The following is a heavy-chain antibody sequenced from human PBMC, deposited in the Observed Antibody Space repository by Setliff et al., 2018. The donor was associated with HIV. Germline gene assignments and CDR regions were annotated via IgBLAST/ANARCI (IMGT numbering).Heavy chain of an antibody. CDR2: IYPGDSVT. D-gene: IGHD3-9*01. CDR3: TKHPLRPGISGYFYFIDV. V-gene: IGHV5-51*01. J-gene: IGHJ6*04. Sequence: PGESLKISCKASGYTFTNYWIGWVRQMPGKGLEWIGVIYPGDSVTRYGPPFQGHVIVSADKSITTAYLQWSSLRASDTATYYCTKHPLRPGISGYFYFIDVWGAGTTVTVSS. CDR1: GYTFTNYW.